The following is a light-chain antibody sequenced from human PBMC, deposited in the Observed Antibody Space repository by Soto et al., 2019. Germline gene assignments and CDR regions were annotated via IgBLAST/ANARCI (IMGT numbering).Light chain of an antibody. Sequence: DIQMTQSPSTLSGSVGDRVTITCRASQTISSWLAWYQQKPGKAPKLLIYKASTLKSGVPSRFSGSGSGKEFTLTISSLQPDDFATYYCQHSNSYSEAFGQGTKVELK. V-gene: IGKV1-5*03. CDR3: QHSNSYSEA. J-gene: IGKJ1*01. CDR1: QTISSW. CDR2: KAS.